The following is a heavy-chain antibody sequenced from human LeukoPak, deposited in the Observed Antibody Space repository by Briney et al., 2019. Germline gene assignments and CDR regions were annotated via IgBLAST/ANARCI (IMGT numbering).Heavy chain of an antibody. CDR1: GGSISSSSYY. D-gene: IGHD3-22*01. CDR3: ARKGWYYDSSGYLSAFDI. V-gene: IGHV4-39*07. J-gene: IGHJ3*02. Sequence: SETLSLTCSVSGGSISSSSYYWGWIRQPPGKGLEWIGSIYYSGSTYYNPSLKSRVTISVDTSKNQFSLKLSSVTAADTAVYYCARKGWYYDSSGYLSAFDIWGQGTMVTVSS. CDR2: IYYSGST.